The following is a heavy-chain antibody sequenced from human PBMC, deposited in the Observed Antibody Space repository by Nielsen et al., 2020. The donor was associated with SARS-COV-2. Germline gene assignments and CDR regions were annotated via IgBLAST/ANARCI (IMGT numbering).Heavy chain of an antibody. D-gene: IGHD1-26*01. CDR1: GYTFTRYG. CDR3: ARGAVGADYYFDY. Sequence: ASVKVSCKASGYTFTRYGMNWVRQAPGQGREWMGWINTNTGNPTYAQGFTGRFVLSLDTSVSTAYLQISSLKAEDTAVYYCARGAVGADYYFDYWGQGTLVTVSS. V-gene: IGHV7-4-1*02. J-gene: IGHJ4*02. CDR2: INTNTGNP.